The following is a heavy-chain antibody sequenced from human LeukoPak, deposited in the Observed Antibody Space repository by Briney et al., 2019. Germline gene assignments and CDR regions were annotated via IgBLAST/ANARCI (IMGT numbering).Heavy chain of an antibody. Sequence: ASVKVSCKASGYTFTSSGISWVRQAPGQGLEWMGWISGYKGNTNYAQKVQGRVTMTTDTSTSTAYMEQRSLRSDDTAVYYCARGYYDSGGYYYYYYGMDVWGKGTTVTVSS. CDR2: ISGYKGNT. D-gene: IGHD3-22*01. J-gene: IGHJ6*04. V-gene: IGHV1-18*01. CDR3: ARGYYDSGGYYYYYYGMDV. CDR1: GYTFTSSG.